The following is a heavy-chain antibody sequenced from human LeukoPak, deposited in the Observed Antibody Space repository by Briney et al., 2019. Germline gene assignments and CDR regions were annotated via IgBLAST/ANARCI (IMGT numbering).Heavy chain of an antibody. J-gene: IGHJ4*02. CDR3: AREGLTYNPLGY. CDR2: IYSGGST. V-gene: IGHV3-53*01. CDR1: GFTVSSNY. D-gene: IGHD1-14*01. Sequence: GGSLRLSCAASGFTVSSNYMSWVRQAPGKGLEWVSVIYSGGSTYYADSVKGRFTISRDNSKNTLYLQMNSLRAEDTAVYYCAREGLTYNPLGYWGQGTLVTVSS.